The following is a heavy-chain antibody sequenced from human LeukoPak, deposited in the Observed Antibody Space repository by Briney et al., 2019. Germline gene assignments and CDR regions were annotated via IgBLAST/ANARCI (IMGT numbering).Heavy chain of an antibody. CDR1: GYSISSGYY. D-gene: IGHD3-22*01. Sequence: SETLSLTCTVSGYSISSGYYWGWIRQPPGKGLEWIGSIYHSGSTYYNPSLKSRVTMSVDTSKNQFSLKLSSVTAADTAVYYCARGKYYYDSSGYYSMDVWGKGTTVTISS. J-gene: IGHJ6*04. V-gene: IGHV4-38-2*02. CDR2: IYHSGST. CDR3: ARGKYYYDSSGYYSMDV.